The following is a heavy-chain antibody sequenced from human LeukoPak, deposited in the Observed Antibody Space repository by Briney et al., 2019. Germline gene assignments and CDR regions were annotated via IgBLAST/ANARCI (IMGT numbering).Heavy chain of an antibody. V-gene: IGHV3-7*01. J-gene: IGHJ6*03. CDR2: INEDGTEK. CDR1: DFSFETYW. CDR3: ARGETMDV. Sequence: GGSLRLSCVALDFSFETYWTSWVRQAPGKGPQWVANINEDGTEKHYVGSVRGRFTISGDNAESSLHLQMNSLRPDDLGVYYCARGETMDVWGKGTMVTVSS. D-gene: IGHD5-24*01.